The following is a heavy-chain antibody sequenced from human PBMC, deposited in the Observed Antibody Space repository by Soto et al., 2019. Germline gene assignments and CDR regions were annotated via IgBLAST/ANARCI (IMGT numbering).Heavy chain of an antibody. CDR2: IKQDGSEQ. J-gene: IGHJ4*02. V-gene: IGHV3-7*01. CDR1: GFIFSSYW. CDR3: ATPKSTDVAARPSDY. D-gene: IGHD2-15*01. Sequence: GGSLRLSCAASGFIFSSYWMSWIRQAPGKGLEWVANIKQDGSEQYYVDSVKGRFTISRDNAKNSLYLQMNSLRAEDTAVYYCATPKSTDVAARPSDYWGQGTLVTVSS.